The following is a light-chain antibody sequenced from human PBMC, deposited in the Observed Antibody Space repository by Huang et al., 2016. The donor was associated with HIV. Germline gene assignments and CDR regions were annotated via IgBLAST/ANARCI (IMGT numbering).Light chain of an antibody. V-gene: IGKV1-5*03. CDR1: QSSSSW. J-gene: IGKJ1*01. CDR2: KAF. CDR3: QQYHSYPWT. Sequence: DIQMTQSPSTLSASVGDRVTLTCRASQSSSSWLAWYQQKPGKDPKLLIYKAFSLERGVPSRFSGSGSGTEVTLTISSLQPDDFATYYCQQYHSYPWTFGQGTKVEIK.